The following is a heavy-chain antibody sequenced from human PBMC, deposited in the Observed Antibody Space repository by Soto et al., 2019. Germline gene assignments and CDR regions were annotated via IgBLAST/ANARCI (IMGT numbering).Heavy chain of an antibody. D-gene: IGHD2-2*01. Sequence: SETLSLTCTVSGGSISSGGYYWSWIRQHPGKGLEWIGYIYYSGSTYYNPSLKSRVTISLDTSRNQFFLNLNSVTAADTAVYYCARDVGSSHGPGHPHYFDYWGQGTLVTVSS. CDR2: IYYSGST. CDR1: GGSISSGGYY. V-gene: IGHV4-31*03. J-gene: IGHJ4*02. CDR3: ARDVGSSHGPGHPHYFDY.